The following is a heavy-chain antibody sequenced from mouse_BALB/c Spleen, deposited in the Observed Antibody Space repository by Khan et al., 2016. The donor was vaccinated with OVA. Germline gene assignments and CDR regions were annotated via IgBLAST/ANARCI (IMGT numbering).Heavy chain of an antibody. Sequence: EVQLQESGPGLVKPSQSLSLTYTVTGYSITSGYGWNWIRQFPGNKLEWMGYISYSGSTNYNPSLKSRISITRDTSKIQFFLQLNSVTTEDTATYYCARTARIKYWGQGTTLTVSS. CDR2: ISYSGST. CDR3: ARTARIKY. CDR1: GYSITSGYG. D-gene: IGHD1-2*01. J-gene: IGHJ2*01. V-gene: IGHV3-2*02.